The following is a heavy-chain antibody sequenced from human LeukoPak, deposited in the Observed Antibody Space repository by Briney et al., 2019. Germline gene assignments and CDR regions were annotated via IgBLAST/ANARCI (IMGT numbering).Heavy chain of an antibody. CDR1: HDSFISYY. J-gene: IGHJ4*02. CDR3: ARDEGIAAQFDY. Sequence: KASGTLSLTCTVSHDSFISYYWNWIRQPPGKGLEWIGYIYSSGNTDYNPALKSRVTMSMDTSRNQFSLKLRSVTAADTAIYYCARDEGIAAQFDYWGQGALVTVSS. V-gene: IGHV4-59*01. CDR2: IYSSGNT. D-gene: IGHD6-6*01.